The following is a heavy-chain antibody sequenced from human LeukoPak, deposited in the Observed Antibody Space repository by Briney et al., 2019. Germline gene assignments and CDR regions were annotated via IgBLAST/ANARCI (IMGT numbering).Heavy chain of an antibody. CDR3: VRGGARRGFYTMDV. CDR1: GFSFSSYW. V-gene: IGHV3-74*03. J-gene: IGHJ6*02. Sequence: PGGSLRLSCAASGFSFSSYWMHWVRQAPGKGLEWVSRVNSDGSSTVNADSVKGRFIISRDNAKKTLELEMHSLRAEDTAVYYCVRGGARRGFYTMDVWGQGTTVIASS. D-gene: IGHD2/OR15-2a*01. CDR2: VNSDGSST.